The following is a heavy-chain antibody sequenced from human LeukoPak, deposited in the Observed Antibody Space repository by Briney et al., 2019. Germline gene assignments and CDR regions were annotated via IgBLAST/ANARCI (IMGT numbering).Heavy chain of an antibody. CDR2: IGTSGNTI. CDR1: GFTFSGYI. CDR3: ARDQWLDY. J-gene: IGHJ4*02. D-gene: IGHD6-19*01. Sequence: GGSLRLSCAASGFTFSGYIMNWVRQAPGKGLEWISFIGTSGNTIYYADSVKGRFTVSRDNAKNSLYLQMNSLRAEDTAVYYCARDQWLDYWGEGTLVTVSS. V-gene: IGHV3-48*01.